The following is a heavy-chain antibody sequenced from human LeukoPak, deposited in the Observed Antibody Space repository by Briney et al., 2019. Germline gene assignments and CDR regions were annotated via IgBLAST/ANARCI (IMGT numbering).Heavy chain of an antibody. CDR3: AKDHDYGDHYFDY. J-gene: IGHJ4*02. CDR2: IWYDGSNK. D-gene: IGHD4-17*01. V-gene: IGHV3-33*06. CDR1: GFTFSSYG. Sequence: GGSLRLSCAASGFTFSSYGMHWVRQAPGKGLEWVALIWYDGSNKYYADSVKGRFTISRDNAKNTLYLQMNSLRAEDTAVYYCAKDHDYGDHYFDYWGQGTLVTVSS.